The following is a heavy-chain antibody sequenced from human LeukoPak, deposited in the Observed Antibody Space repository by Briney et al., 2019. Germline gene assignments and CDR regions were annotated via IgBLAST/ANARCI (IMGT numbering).Heavy chain of an antibody. J-gene: IGHJ5*02. CDR1: GGSFSGYY. CDR2: INHSGST. CDR3: ARPSAVAGTWSWFDP. D-gene: IGHD6-19*01. Sequence: PSETLSLTCAVYGGSFSGYYWSWIRQPPGKGLEWIGEINHSGSTNYNPSLKSRVTISVDTSKNQFSLKLSSVTGADTAVYYCARPSAVAGTWSWFDPWGQGTLVTVSS. V-gene: IGHV4-34*01.